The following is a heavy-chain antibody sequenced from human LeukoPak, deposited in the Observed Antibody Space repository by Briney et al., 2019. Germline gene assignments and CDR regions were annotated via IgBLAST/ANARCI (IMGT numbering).Heavy chain of an antibody. Sequence: ASVKVSCKASGYTFTGYYMHWVRQAPGQGHEWMGWINPNSGGTNYAQKFQGRVTMTRDTSISTAYMELSRLRSDDTAVYYCARDRVTMVRGAHRGLDYWGQGTLVTVSS. J-gene: IGHJ4*02. V-gene: IGHV1-2*02. CDR1: GYTFTGYY. CDR3: ARDRVTMVRGAHRGLDY. D-gene: IGHD3-10*01. CDR2: INPNSGGT.